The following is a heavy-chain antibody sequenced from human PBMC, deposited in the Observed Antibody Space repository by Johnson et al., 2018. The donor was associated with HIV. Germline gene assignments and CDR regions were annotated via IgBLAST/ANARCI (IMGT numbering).Heavy chain of an antibody. J-gene: IGHJ3*02. D-gene: IGHD6-13*01. CDR3: AKYRMAGPGATGPFDI. CDR2: ISYDGSNK. V-gene: IGHV3-30-3*02. CDR1: GFTFSSYA. Sequence: QVQLVESGGGVVQPGRSLRLSCAASGFTFSSYAMHWVRQAPGKGLEWVAVISYDGSNKYYADSVKGRFTISRDNSKNTLFLQMNSLSAEDTALYFCAKYRMAGPGATGPFDIWGQGTVVTVSS.